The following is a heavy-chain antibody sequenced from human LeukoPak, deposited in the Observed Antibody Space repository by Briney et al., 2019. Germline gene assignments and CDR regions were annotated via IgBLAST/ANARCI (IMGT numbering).Heavy chain of an antibody. CDR3: ARDRRIDYYDSSGYTS. J-gene: IGHJ4*02. CDR2: IYSGGST. Sequence: PGGSLRLSCAASGFTVSSNYMCWVRQAPGKGLEWVSVIYSGGSTYYADSVKGRFTISRDNSKNTLYLQMNSLRAEDTAVYYCARDRRIDYYDSSGYTSWGQGTLVTVSS. D-gene: IGHD3-22*01. CDR1: GFTVSSNY. V-gene: IGHV3-53*01.